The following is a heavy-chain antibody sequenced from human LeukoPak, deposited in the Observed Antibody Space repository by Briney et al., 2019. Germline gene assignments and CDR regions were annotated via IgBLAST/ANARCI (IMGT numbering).Heavy chain of an antibody. CDR2: IKQDGSEK. CDR1: GFTFSSYW. J-gene: IGHJ4*02. V-gene: IGHV3-7*01. D-gene: IGHD3-16*01. Sequence: GGSLRLSCAASGFTFSSYWMSWVRQAPGKGLEWVANIKQDGSEKYYVDSVKGRFTISRDNAKNSLYLQMNSLRAEDTAVYYCARDRFGLKPSFDYWGQGTLVTVSS. CDR3: ARDRFGLKPSFDY.